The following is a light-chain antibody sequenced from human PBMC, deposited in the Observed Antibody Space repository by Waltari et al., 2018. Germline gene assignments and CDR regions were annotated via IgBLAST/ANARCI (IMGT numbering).Light chain of an antibody. CDR3: QSYDSSLSVV. Sequence: QSVLTQPPSVSGAPGQRVTISCPGSTSTHGAAFDVPWYQQLPGTAPKLPIYDNNNRPPGVPDRFSGSKSGTSASLAITGLQAEDEADYYCQSYDSSLSVVFGGGTKLTVL. V-gene: IGLV1-40*01. CDR1: TSTHGAAFD. CDR2: DNN. J-gene: IGLJ2*01.